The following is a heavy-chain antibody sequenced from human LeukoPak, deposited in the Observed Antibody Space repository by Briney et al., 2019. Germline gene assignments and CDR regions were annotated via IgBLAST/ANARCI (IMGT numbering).Heavy chain of an antibody. D-gene: IGHD1-26*01. Sequence: SETLSLTCTVSGGSISSYYWSWIRQPPGKGLEWIGYIYYSGSTNYNPSLKSRVTISVDTSKNQFSLKLSSVTAADTAVYYCASGIVGATTESLYYYYMDVWGKGTTVTVSS. CDR3: ASGIVGATTESLYYYYMDV. J-gene: IGHJ6*03. CDR1: GGSISSYY. CDR2: IYYSGST. V-gene: IGHV4-59*01.